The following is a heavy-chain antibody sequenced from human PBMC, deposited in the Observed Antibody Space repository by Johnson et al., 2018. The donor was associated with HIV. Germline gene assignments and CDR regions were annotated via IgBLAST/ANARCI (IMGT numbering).Heavy chain of an antibody. CDR3: AKDTRYCNSSTCYGAFDM. Sequence: VQLVESGGGLVQPGRSLRLSCAASGFTFNDYAMHWVRQAPGKGLEWVSGISGNSGSIGYADSVKGRFTISSDNAKKSLYLQMNSLRTEDTALYYCAKDTRYCNSSTCYGAFDMWGQGTMVTVSS. J-gene: IGHJ3*02. D-gene: IGHD2-2*01. CDR1: GFTFNDYA. V-gene: IGHV3-9*01. CDR2: ISGNSGSI.